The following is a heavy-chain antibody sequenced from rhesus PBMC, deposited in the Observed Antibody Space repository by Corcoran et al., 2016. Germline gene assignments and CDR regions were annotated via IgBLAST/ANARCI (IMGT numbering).Heavy chain of an antibody. Sequence: EGQLVQSGAEGKKPGAPGKIACTASGDTLTDHSQYRGRKATWKGLGGRVGVEPEYVEAAYHKKFKDRFTITADMSSDTAYLQLSSLRSEDTAVYYCARGTTVAAYFDYWGQGVLVTVSS. CDR2: VEPEYVEA. V-gene: IGHV1-111*02. J-gene: IGHJ4*01. CDR1: GDTLTDHS. D-gene: IGHD4-29*01. CDR3: ARGTTVAAYFDY.